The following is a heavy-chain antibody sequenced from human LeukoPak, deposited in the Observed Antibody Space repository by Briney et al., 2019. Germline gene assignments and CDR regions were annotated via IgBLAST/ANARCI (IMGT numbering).Heavy chain of an antibody. CDR3: ASIFYYSVPF. CDR1: GGSITSPENY. V-gene: IGHV4-39*02. D-gene: IGHD3-10*02. CDR2: IYYSGDT. Sequence: SETLSLTCTVSGGSITSPENYWGWVRQPPGKGLEWIGNIYYSGDTYYNSSLRSRVTLSVDTSQNHFSLRLASMTAADTAVYYCASIFYYSVPFWGQGALVIVSS. J-gene: IGHJ4*02.